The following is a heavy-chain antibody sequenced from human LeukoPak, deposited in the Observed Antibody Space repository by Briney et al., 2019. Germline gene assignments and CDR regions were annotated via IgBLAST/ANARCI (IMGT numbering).Heavy chain of an antibody. CDR2: INPNSGGT. CDR3: AREIVVVVAVLNWFDP. J-gene: IGHJ5*02. V-gene: IGHV1-2*02. D-gene: IGHD2-15*01. Sequence: ASVKVSCKASGYTFTGYYMHWVRQAPGQGLEWMGWINPNSGGTNYAQKFQDRVTMTRDTSISTAYMELSRPRSDDTAVYYCAREIVVVVAVLNWFDPWGQGTLVTVSS. CDR1: GYTFTGYY.